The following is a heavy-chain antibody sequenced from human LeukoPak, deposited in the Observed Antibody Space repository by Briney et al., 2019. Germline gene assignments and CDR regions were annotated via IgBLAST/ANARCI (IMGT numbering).Heavy chain of an antibody. CDR1: GFTFSSYG. D-gene: IGHD2-15*01. J-gene: IGHJ4*02. CDR3: ARDYCSGAGCSPLGY. V-gene: IGHV3-33*01. Sequence: PGGSLRLSCAASGFTFSSYGMHWVRQAPGKGLEWVALIWYDGSTKYYADSVKGRFTISRDNFNNTLYLQMNSLRAEDTAVYYCARDYCSGAGCSPLGYWGQGTLVTVSS. CDR2: IWYDGSTK.